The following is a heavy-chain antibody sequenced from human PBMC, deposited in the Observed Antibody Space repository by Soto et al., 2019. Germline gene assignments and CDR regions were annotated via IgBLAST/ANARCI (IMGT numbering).Heavy chain of an antibody. V-gene: IGHV3-9*01. D-gene: IGHD6-6*01. J-gene: IGHJ3*02. CDR2: ISWNSGSL. Sequence: EVQLVESGGGLVQPGRSLRLSCAASGFTFDDYAMHWVRQAPGTGLAWVSGISWNSGSLGYADSVKGRFTIYRDNAKNSLYLQMNSLRAEDTALYYCAKEMSIAARRGTAAFDIWGQGTMVTVSS. CDR1: GFTFDDYA. CDR3: AKEMSIAARRGTAAFDI.